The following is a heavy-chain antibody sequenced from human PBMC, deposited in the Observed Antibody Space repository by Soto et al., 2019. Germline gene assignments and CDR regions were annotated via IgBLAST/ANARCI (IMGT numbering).Heavy chain of an antibody. CDR1: GFTFSSYA. Sequence: GGSLRLSCAASGFTFSSYALLWVRQAPGKGLECVAVISYDGSNKYYADSVKGRFTISRDNSKNTLYLQMNSLRAEDTAVFYCARGGHYYDSSGRGDAFDIWGQGTMVTVSS. D-gene: IGHD3-22*01. J-gene: IGHJ3*02. CDR3: ARGGHYYDSSGRGDAFDI. V-gene: IGHV3-30-3*01. CDR2: ISYDGSNK.